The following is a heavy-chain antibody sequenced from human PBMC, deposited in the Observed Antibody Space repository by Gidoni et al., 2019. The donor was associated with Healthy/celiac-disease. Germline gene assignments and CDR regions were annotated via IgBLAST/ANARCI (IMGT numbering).Heavy chain of an antibody. J-gene: IGHJ6*02. CDR1: GSSCTSYW. V-gene: IGHV5-51*01. CDR2: MLPGDSDT. D-gene: IGHD3-22*01. Sequence: EVQLVQYGAEVKKPGEYLKSSGKGSGSSCTSYWIGWVRQMPGKGLEWMWIMLPGDSDTRYSPSFQAQVTTSADKSISTAYLQWSSLKASDTALYYCARHQYDSSGYWGMDVWGQGTTVTVSS. CDR3: ARHQYDSSGYWGMDV.